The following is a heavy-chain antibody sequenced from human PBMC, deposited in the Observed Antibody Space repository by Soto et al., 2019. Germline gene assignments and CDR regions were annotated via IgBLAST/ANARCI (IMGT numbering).Heavy chain of an antibody. V-gene: IGHV1-3*01. CDR1: GYTFTSYA. Sequence: QVQLVQSGAEVKKPGASVKVSCKASGYTFTSYAMHWVRQAPGQRLEWMGWINAGNGNTKYSQKFKGRVTITRDTSASTASTELSSLRSEDTAVYYCARTLVGATPADYWGQGTLVTVSS. D-gene: IGHD1-26*01. J-gene: IGHJ4*02. CDR3: ARTLVGATPADY. CDR2: INAGNGNT.